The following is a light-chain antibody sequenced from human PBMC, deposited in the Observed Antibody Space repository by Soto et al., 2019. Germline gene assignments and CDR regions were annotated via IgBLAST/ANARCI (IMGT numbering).Light chain of an antibody. Sequence: QSALTQPASVSGSPGQSITISCTGTSSDIGAYDYVSWYQPHPGGVPKLLIYDVSSRPSGVSSRFSGSQSGNKASLTLSGLQADDESDYYCSSFADSSARDYVFGGGTKLTVL. CDR2: DVS. V-gene: IGLV2-14*03. CDR3: SSFADSSARDYV. CDR1: SSDIGAYDY. J-gene: IGLJ1*01.